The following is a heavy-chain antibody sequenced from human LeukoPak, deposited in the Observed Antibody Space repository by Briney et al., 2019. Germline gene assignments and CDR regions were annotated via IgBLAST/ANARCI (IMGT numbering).Heavy chain of an antibody. D-gene: IGHD5-12*01. J-gene: IGHJ4*02. CDR3: ARDPRGGYVKDY. CDR2: IKQDGNEK. CDR1: GFTFSNFW. Sequence: PGGSLRLSCAASGFTFSNFWMSWVRQALGKGLEWVANIKQDGNEKYYVDSVKGRFTISRDNAKNSLYLQMNSLTAEDTAVYYCARDPRGGYVKDYWGQGTLVTVSS. V-gene: IGHV3-7*01.